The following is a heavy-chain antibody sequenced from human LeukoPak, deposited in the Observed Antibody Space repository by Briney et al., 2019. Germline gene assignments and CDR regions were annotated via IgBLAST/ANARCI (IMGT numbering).Heavy chain of an antibody. CDR2: ISARNGNT. V-gene: IGHV1-18*01. D-gene: IGHD6-19*01. J-gene: IGHJ1*01. CDR3: ARASDIGWPFEN. CDR1: GFSFSNYG. Sequence: ASVKVSCKTSGFSFSNYGIVWVRQAPGQGLEWMGWISARNGNTKNSQKVQGRVTMTTDSSTNIAYLDLRSLRSDDTAVYYCARASDIGWPFENWGQGTLVTVSS.